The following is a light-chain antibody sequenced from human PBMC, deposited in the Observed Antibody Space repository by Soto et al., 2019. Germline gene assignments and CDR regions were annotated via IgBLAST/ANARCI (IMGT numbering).Light chain of an antibody. Sequence: QSALTQPASVSGSPGQSITISCTGTSSDVGGYNYVSWYQQHPGKAPKLMIYDVSNRPPGVSTRFSGSKSGNTASLTISGLQAEDEADYYCSSYTSSSTYVVFGGGTQLTVL. V-gene: IGLV2-14*01. J-gene: IGLJ2*01. CDR1: SSDVGGYNY. CDR3: SSYTSSSTYVV. CDR2: DVS.